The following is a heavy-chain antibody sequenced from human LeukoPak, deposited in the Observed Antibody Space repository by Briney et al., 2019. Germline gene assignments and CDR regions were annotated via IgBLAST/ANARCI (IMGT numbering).Heavy chain of an antibody. Sequence: ASVKVSCKASGYSFTTYGISWVRQAPGQGLEWMGWSGAYNGYTKSAQKFQGRVTMTKDTSTNTAFMELSSLRSEDTAVYYCASDTYYDILTGYYMAYYMDVWGKGTTVTVSS. CDR1: GYSFTTYG. CDR3: ASDTYYDILTGYYMAYYMDV. D-gene: IGHD3-9*01. J-gene: IGHJ6*03. V-gene: IGHV1-18*01. CDR2: SGAYNGYT.